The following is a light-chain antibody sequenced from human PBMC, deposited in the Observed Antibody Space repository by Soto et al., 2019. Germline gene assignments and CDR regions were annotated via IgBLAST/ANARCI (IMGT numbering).Light chain of an antibody. J-gene: IGLJ2*01. V-gene: IGLV4-60*02. CDR1: SGHSSYI. CDR2: LEGSGSY. Sequence: QPVLTQSSSASASLGSSVKLTCTLSSGHSSYIIAWHQQQPGKAPRYLMKLEGSGSYNKGSGVPDRFSGSSSGADRYLTISHLQFEDEADYYCETWDSNTLVFGGGTKLTVL. CDR3: ETWDSNTLV.